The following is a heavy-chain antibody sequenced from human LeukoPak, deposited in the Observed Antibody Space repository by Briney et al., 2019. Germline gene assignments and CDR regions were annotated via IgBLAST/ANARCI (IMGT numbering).Heavy chain of an antibody. CDR1: GFTFSSYG. CDR3: ARGGSGLFEY. V-gene: IGHV3-21*01. D-gene: IGHD2-15*01. Sequence: PGGSLRLSCAASGFTFSSYGMNWVRQAPGKGLEWVSSISSSSSHIYYADSVTGRFTISRDNAKNSLYLRMNSLRAEDTSVYYCARGGSGLFEYWGQGTLVTVSS. J-gene: IGHJ4*02. CDR2: ISSSSSHI.